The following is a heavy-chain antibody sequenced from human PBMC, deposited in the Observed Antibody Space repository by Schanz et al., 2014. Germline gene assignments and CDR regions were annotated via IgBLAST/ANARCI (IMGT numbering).Heavy chain of an antibody. CDR3: ASDYNYFETEAP. V-gene: IGHV3-11*06. Sequence: QVQLVDSGGGLVQPGGSLRLSCAASGFTFSDYYMSWIRQAPGKGLEWVSYISSSSSYTNYADSVKGRFTISRDNANNSLFLRMNSLRAEDTDVYYCASDYNYFETEAPWGQGTLVTVAS. CDR2: ISSSSSYT. D-gene: IGHD3-16*01. CDR1: GFTFSDYY. J-gene: IGHJ5*02.